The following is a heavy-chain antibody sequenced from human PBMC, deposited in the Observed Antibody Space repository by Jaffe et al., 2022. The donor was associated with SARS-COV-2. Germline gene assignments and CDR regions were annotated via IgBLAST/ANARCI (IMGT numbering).Heavy chain of an antibody. D-gene: IGHD3-10*01. CDR2: IYPGDSDT. CDR3: ARHNPPPHYYGSGSYYKSFLGYYMDV. V-gene: IGHV5-51*01. J-gene: IGHJ6*03. Sequence: EVQLVQSGAEVKKPGESLKISCKGSGYSFTSYWIGWVRQMPGKGLEWMGIIYPGDSDTRYSPSFQGQVTISADKSISTAYLQWSSLKASDTAMYYCARHNPPPHYYGSGSYYKSFLGYYMDVWGKGTTVTVSS. CDR1: GYSFTSYW.